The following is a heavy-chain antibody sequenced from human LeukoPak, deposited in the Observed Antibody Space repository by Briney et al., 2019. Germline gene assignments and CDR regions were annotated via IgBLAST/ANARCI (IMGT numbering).Heavy chain of an antibody. V-gene: IGHV3-7*04. J-gene: IGHJ4*02. Sequence: PGGSLRLSCGASGFTFSNCWMTWVRQAPGKGLEWVANIKQDGSDKFYVDSVKGRFTISRDNAKNSLYLQMNSLRAEDTGVYYCARDRPYYYIDYWGQGTLVTVSS. D-gene: IGHD1-26*01. CDR1: GFTFSNCW. CDR2: IKQDGSDK. CDR3: ARDRPYYYIDY.